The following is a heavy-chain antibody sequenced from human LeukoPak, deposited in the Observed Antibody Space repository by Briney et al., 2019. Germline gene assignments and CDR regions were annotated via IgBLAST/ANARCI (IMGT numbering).Heavy chain of an antibody. CDR2: IYTSGST. CDR3: ARELITTSDRYFDY. Sequence: SETLSLTCTVSGGSISSYYWSWIRQPPGKGLEWIGYIYTSGSTNYNPSLKSRVTMSVDTSKNQFSLKLSSVTAADTAVYYCARELITTSDRYFDYWGQGTLVTVSS. CDR1: GGSISSYY. J-gene: IGHJ4*02. D-gene: IGHD3-22*01. V-gene: IGHV4-4*08.